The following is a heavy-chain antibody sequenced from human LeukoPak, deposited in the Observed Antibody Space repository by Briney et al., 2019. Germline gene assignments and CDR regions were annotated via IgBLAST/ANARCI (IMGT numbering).Heavy chain of an antibody. CDR1: GFTFSSYG. J-gene: IGHJ5*02. D-gene: IGHD3-10*01. V-gene: IGHV3-30*18. CDR2: ISYDGSNK. Sequence: GRSLRLSCAASGFTFSSYGMHWVRQAPGKGLEWVTVISYDGSNKYYADSVKGRFTISRDNSKNTLYLQMNSLRAEDTAVYYCAKDYGSGPLRNWFDPWGQGTLVTVSS. CDR3: AKDYGSGPLRNWFDP.